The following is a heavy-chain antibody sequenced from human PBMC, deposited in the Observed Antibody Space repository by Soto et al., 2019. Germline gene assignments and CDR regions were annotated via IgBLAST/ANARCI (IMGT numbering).Heavy chain of an antibody. CDR1: GFTFSSYA. CDR2: ISYDGSNK. Sequence: QVQLVESGGGVVQPGRSLRLSCAASGFTFSSYAMHWVRQAPGKGLEWVAVISYDGSNKYYADSVKGRFTNSRDNSKNTLYLQMNSLRAEDTAVYYWARRWSTDYWGQGTLVTVSS. J-gene: IGHJ4*02. V-gene: IGHV3-30-3*01. CDR3: ARRWSTDY. D-gene: IGHD6-13*01.